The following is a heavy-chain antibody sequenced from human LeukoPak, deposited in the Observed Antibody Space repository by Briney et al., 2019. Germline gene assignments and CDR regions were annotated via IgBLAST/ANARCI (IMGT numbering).Heavy chain of an antibody. CDR3: AGASLYYDSSGQRTFDI. J-gene: IGHJ3*02. V-gene: IGHV4-59*01. D-gene: IGHD3-22*01. CDR2: IYYSGGT. Sequence: SETLSLTCTVSGGSISSYYWSWIRQPPGKGLEWIGYIYYSGGTNYNPSLKSRVTISLDTSKNQFSLKLSSVTAADTAVYYCAGASLYYDSSGQRTFDIWGQGTMVTVSS. CDR1: GGSISSYY.